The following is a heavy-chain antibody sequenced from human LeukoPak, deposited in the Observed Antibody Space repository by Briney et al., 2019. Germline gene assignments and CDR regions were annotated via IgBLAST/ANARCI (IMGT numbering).Heavy chain of an antibody. Sequence: GGSLRLSCAASGFSFDDHAMHWVRQAPGKGLEWVSGISWNSGSIGYADSVKGRFTISRDNTKNSLYLQMNSLRPEDTALYYCAKDQDDDHDDPFFDYWGQGTLVTVSS. J-gene: IGHJ4*02. V-gene: IGHV3-9*01. D-gene: IGHD1-1*01. CDR3: AKDQDDDHDDPFFDY. CDR2: ISWNSGSI. CDR1: GFSFDDHA.